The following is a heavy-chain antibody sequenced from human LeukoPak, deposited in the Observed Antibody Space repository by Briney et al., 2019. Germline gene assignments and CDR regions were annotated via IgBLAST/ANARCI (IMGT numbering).Heavy chain of an antibody. CDR3: ARDRGKAVAGTDY. V-gene: IGHV3-21*01. CDR2: ISSSSSYI. Sequence: GGSLRLSCAASGFTFSSYSMNWVRQAPGKGLEWVSSISSSSSYIYYADSVKGRFTISRDNAKNSLYLQMNSLRAEDTAVYYCARDRGKAVAGTDYWGKGTLVTVSS. J-gene: IGHJ4*02. D-gene: IGHD6-19*01. CDR1: GFTFSSYS.